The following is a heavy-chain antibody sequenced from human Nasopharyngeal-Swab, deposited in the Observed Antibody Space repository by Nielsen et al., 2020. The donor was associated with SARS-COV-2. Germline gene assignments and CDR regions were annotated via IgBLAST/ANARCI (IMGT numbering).Heavy chain of an antibody. D-gene: IGHD1-1*01. Sequence: GSLKISCAASGLTFSSYDMHWVRQPPGKGLEWVSTIDTAGDTYYPGSVKGLFTISREKAKNSLYLQMNSLRVGDTAVYYCAGGQPGTTGTTYGMDVWGQGTTVTVSS. J-gene: IGHJ6*02. V-gene: IGHV3-13*01. CDR2: IDTAGDT. CDR1: GLTFSSYD. CDR3: AGGQPGTTGTTYGMDV.